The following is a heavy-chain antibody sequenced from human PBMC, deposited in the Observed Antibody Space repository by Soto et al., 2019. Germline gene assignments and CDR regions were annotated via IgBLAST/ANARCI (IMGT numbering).Heavy chain of an antibody. Sequence: QVQLVESGGGVVQPGRSLRLSCAASGFTFSRYAMHWVRQAPGKGLEWVAVISYDGSNKYYADSVKGRFTISRDNSKNTLYLQMNSLRAEDTAVSYCARDGGYISSWYISNWFDPWGQGTLVTVSS. CDR3: ARDGGYISSWYISNWFDP. D-gene: IGHD6-13*01. CDR2: ISYDGSNK. CDR1: GFTFSRYA. J-gene: IGHJ5*02. V-gene: IGHV3-30-3*01.